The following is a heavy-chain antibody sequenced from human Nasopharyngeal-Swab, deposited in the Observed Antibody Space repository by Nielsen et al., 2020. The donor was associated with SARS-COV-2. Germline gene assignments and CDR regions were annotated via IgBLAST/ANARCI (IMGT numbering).Heavy chain of an antibody. CDR3: ARPAGGDFAPLGFDY. CDR1: GYTFTSYY. J-gene: IGHJ4*02. V-gene: IGHV1-46*01. Sequence: ASVKVSCKASGYTFTSYYMHWVRQAPGQGLEWMGIINSSGGSTSYAQKFQGRVTMTRDTSTSTVYMELSSLRSEDTAVYYCARPAGGDFAPLGFDYWGQGTLVTVSS. CDR2: INSSGGST. D-gene: IGHD3-16*01.